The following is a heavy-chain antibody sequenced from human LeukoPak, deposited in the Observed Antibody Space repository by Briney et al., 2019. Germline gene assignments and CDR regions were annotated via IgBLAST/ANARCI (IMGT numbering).Heavy chain of an antibody. CDR3: ARVGTAEGTLEDY. CDR1: GFTFSTYW. J-gene: IGHJ4*02. D-gene: IGHD6-13*01. V-gene: IGHV3-7*01. CDR2: IKHDGSEK. Sequence: GGSLRLSCALSGFTFSTYWMSWVRQPPGKGLEWVANIKHDGSEKYYVDSVKGRFTISRDNAMNSLYLQMNSLRAEDTAVYYCARVGTAEGTLEDYWGQGTLVTVSS.